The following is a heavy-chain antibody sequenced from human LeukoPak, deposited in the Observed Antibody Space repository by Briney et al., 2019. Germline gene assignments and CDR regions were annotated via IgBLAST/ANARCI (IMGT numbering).Heavy chain of an antibody. CDR2: IYHSGST. CDR3: ARGIGSSWYNWFDP. J-gene: IGHJ5*02. Sequence: PSETLSLTCTVSGYSISSGYYWGWIRQPPGKGLEWIGSIYHSGSTYYNPSLKSRVTISVDTSKNQFSLKLSSVTAADTAVYYCARGIGSSWYNWFDPWGQGTLVTVSS. V-gene: IGHV4-38-2*02. D-gene: IGHD6-13*01. CDR1: GYSISSGYY.